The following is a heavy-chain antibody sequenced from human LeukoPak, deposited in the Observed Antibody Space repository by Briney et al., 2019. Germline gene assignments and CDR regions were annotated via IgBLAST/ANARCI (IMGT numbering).Heavy chain of an antibody. Sequence: GSLRLSCAASGFTFSSYAMSWVRQTPDKGLEWVSAISGSGGTTYYADSVKGRFTISRDNSKNTLYLQMNSLRAEDTAVFYCAKGLTMGFFWGQGTLVTVSS. CDR2: ISGSGGTT. CDR3: AKGLTMGFF. V-gene: IGHV3-23*01. J-gene: IGHJ4*02. D-gene: IGHD3-10*01. CDR1: GFTFSSYA.